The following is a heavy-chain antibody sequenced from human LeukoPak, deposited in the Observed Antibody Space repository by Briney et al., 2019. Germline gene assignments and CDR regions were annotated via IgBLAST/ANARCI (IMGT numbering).Heavy chain of an antibody. V-gene: IGHV4-39*06. D-gene: IGHD3-16*01. CDR3: ARAISGVVGAGYAFDI. J-gene: IGHJ3*02. CDR2: IYYTGST. Sequence: SETLSLTCTVSGGSISSINYYWGWIRQPPGKGLEWIGSIYYTGSTYYNPSLKSRVTIPVDTSKNQFPLKLSSVTAADTAVYYCARAISGVVGAGYAFDIWGQGTMVTVSS. CDR1: GGSISSINYY.